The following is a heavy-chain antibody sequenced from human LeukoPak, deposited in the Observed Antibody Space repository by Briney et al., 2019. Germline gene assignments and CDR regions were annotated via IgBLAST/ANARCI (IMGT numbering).Heavy chain of an antibody. Sequence: PGGSLRLSCAASGFTFRTSGMNWVRQAPGKGLEWVAFIRYDGSNKYYADSVKGRFTISRDNSKNTLYPQMNSLRAEDTAVYYCAKEGAYYYDSSGLSIEAWGQGTLVTVSP. CDR2: IRYDGSNK. J-gene: IGHJ5*02. CDR1: GFTFRTSG. CDR3: AKEGAYYYDSSGLSIEA. V-gene: IGHV3-30*02. D-gene: IGHD3-22*01.